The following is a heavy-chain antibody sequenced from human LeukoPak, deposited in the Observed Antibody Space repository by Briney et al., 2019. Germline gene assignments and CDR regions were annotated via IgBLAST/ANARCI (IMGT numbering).Heavy chain of an antibody. CDR2: INHSGST. D-gene: IGHD3-10*01. V-gene: IGHV4-34*01. Sequence: SETLSLTCAVYGGSFSGYYWSWIRQPPGKGLEWIGEINHSGSTNYNPSLKSRVTISVDTSKNQFSLKLSSVTAADTAVYYCASGRFGELTGWGQGTLVTVSS. CDR3: ASGRFGELTG. J-gene: IGHJ4*02. CDR1: GGSFSGYY.